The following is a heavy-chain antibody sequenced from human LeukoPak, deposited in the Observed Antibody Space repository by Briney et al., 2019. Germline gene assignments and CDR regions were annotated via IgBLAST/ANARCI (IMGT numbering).Heavy chain of an antibody. D-gene: IGHD3-22*01. J-gene: IGHJ4*02. CDR1: GGSISSSSYY. Sequence: PSETLSLTCTVSGGSISSSSYYWGWIRQPPGKGLEWIGSIYYSGSTYYNPSLKSRVTISVDTSKNQFSLKLSSVTAADTAVYYCARDAGYYDSSGYYIDYWGQGTLVTVSS. CDR2: IYYSGST. V-gene: IGHV4-39*07. CDR3: ARDAGYYDSSGYYIDY.